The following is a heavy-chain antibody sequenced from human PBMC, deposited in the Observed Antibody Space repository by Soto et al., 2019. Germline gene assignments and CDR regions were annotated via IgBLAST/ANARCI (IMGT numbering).Heavy chain of an antibody. Sequence: LSLTCAASGFTFSSYAMSWVRQAPGKGLEWVSIVSGSGSITYYAGSVKGRFTISRDDSKNTLYLQMSSLRAEDTAVYYCANRYSGGGPFLNWGQGTLVTVSS. V-gene: IGHV3-23*01. J-gene: IGHJ4*02. D-gene: IGHD6-19*01. CDR3: ANRYSGGGPFLN. CDR2: VSGSGSIT. CDR1: GFTFSSYA.